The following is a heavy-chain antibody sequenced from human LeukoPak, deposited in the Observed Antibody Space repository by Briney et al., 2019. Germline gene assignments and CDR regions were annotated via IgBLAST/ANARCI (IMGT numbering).Heavy chain of an antibody. D-gene: IGHD6-19*01. V-gene: IGHV4-34*01. CDR3: AKRGSNRISGWYFDY. J-gene: IGHJ4*02. CDR1: GGSFSGYY. Sequence: SETLSLTCAVYGGSFSGYYWSWIRQPPGKGLEWIGEINHSGCTNYNPSLKSRVTISVDTSKNQFSLKLSSVTAADTAVYYCAKRGSNRISGWYFDYWGQGTLVTVSS. CDR2: INHSGCT.